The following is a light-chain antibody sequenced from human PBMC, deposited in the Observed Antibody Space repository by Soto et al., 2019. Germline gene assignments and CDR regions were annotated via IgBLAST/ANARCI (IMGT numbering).Light chain of an antibody. J-gene: IGLJ1*01. CDR1: TSNIGSNY. CDR2: RNN. Sequence: VLTQPPSASGTPGQGVTISCSGSTSNIGSNYVYRYQQLPGTAPKLLIYRNNQRPSGVPDRFSGSKSGTSASLAISGLRSDDEADYFCATWDDSLNGFYVFGTGTKVTV. CDR3: ATWDDSLNGFYV. V-gene: IGLV1-47*01.